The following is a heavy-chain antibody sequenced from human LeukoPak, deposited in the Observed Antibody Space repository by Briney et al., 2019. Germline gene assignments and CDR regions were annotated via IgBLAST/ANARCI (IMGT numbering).Heavy chain of an antibody. CDR3: ARAGFSAAGIYYYYYMDV. V-gene: IGHV4-59*01. CDR2: IYYSGGT. D-gene: IGHD2-2*01. J-gene: IGHJ6*03. Sequence: NASETVSLTCTVSARSISSCYWSWIRHPPGGGREWIGYIYYSGGTNYNPSLKSRVTISVDTSKNQFSLKLSSVTAADTAVYYCARAGFSAAGIYYYYYMDVWGKGTTVTVSS. CDR1: ARSISSCY.